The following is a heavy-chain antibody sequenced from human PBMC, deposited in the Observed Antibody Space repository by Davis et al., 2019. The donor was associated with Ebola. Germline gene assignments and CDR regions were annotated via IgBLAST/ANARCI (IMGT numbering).Heavy chain of an antibody. CDR3: ARSGFYDSSQGWFDP. J-gene: IGHJ5*02. CDR1: GHSFTSYW. V-gene: IGHV5-51*01. CDR2: IYPGDSDT. D-gene: IGHD3-22*01. Sequence: WESPKTPRKGPGHSFTSYWIRWVRQLPGKRLEWMGIIYPGDSDTSYSPSFQGQVTISADKSISTAYLQWSSLKASDTAMYYCARSGFYDSSQGWFDPWGQGTLVTVSS.